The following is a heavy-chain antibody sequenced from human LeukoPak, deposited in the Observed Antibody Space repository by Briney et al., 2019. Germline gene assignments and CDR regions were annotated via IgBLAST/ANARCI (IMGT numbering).Heavy chain of an antibody. V-gene: IGHV4-34*01. CDR2: IYYSGST. J-gene: IGHJ4*02. CDR1: GGSFSGYY. CDR3: ARAWAPIVGAYFDY. D-gene: IGHD1-26*01. Sequence: SETLSLTCAVYGGSFSGYYWSWIRQPPGKGLEWIGSIYYSGSTFYNPSLKSRVTISLDTSKNQFSLKLSSVTAADTAVYYCARAWAPIVGAYFDYWGQGTLVTVSS.